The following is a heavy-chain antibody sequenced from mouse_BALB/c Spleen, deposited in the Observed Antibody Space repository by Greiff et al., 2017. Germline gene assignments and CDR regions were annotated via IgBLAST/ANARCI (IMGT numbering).Heavy chain of an antibody. V-gene: IGHV5-17*02. J-gene: IGHJ1*01. CDR2: ISSGSSTI. Sequence: AASGFTFSSFGMHWVRQAPEKGLEWVAYISSGSSTIYYADTVKGRFTISRDNPKNTLFLQMTSLRSEDTAMYYCARWAGDWYFDVWGAGTTVTVSS. D-gene: IGHD6-1*01. CDR1: GFTFSSFG. CDR3: ARWAGDWYFDV.